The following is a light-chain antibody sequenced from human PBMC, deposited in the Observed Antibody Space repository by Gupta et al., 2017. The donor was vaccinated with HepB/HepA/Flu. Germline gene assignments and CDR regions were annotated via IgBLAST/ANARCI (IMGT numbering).Light chain of an antibody. CDR1: SSNVGSHN. V-gene: IGLV1-44*01. Sequence: SVLPQPPSASGTPGQRVTISCSGSSSNVGSHNINWYQQLPGTAPKLLIYSTNQRPSGVPDRFSASKSGTSAAVAISGLQAEDEADYFCGTWDKSLNAFVFGTGTEVTVL. J-gene: IGLJ1*01. CDR2: STN. CDR3: GTWDKSLNAFV.